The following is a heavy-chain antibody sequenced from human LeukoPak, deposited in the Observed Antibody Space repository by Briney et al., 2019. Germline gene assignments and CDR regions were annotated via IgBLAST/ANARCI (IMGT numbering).Heavy chain of an antibody. D-gene: IGHD3-3*01. CDR1: GGSISSYY. Sequence: SETLSLTCTVSGGSISSYYWSWIRQPPGQGLEWIGYIYTKGSTNYNTSLKSRVTISVDTSKNQFSLKLSSVTAADTAVYYCRALYYDFWSGYFGDYYYMDVWGKGTTVTVSS. CDR3: RALYYDFWSGYFGDYYYMDV. CDR2: IYTKGST. V-gene: IGHV4-4*09. J-gene: IGHJ6*03.